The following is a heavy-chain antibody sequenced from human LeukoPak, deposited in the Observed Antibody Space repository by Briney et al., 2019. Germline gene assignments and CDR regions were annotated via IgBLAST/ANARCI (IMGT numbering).Heavy chain of an antibody. D-gene: IGHD6-13*01. CDR3: ARDVAAAADPYYYYYMDV. Sequence: SVKVSCKASGYTFTKFDINWVRQAPGQGLEWMGGIIPIFGTANYAQKFQGRVTITADESTSTAYMELSSLRSEDTAVYYCARDVAAAADPYYYYYMDVWGKGTTVTVSS. CDR1: GYTFTKFD. V-gene: IGHV1-69*13. CDR2: IIPIFGTA. J-gene: IGHJ6*03.